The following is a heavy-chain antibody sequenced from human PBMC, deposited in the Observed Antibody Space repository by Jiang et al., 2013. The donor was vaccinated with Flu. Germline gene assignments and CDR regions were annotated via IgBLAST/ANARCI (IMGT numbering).Heavy chain of an antibody. J-gene: IGHJ6*02. CDR1: YA. V-gene: IGHV7-4-1*02. CDR3: AREGYYFDTTGSPRSHGLDV. CDR2: INTGTGDP. D-gene: IGHD3-22*01. Sequence: YALTWVRQAPGQGLEWMGWINTGTGDPTNAQAFTGRFVFSSDTSVSTAYLHISGLKAEDTAVYYCAREGYYFDTTGSPRSHGLDVWGQGTAVTVSS.